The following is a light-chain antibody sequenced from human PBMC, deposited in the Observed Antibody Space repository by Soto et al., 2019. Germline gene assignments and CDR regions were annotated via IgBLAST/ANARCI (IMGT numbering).Light chain of an antibody. Sequence: DILRTQTPASLAVSLGERATINCKSSQSFLYSPNNKNYLSWYQQKPGQPPKLLIYWASTRESGVPARFSGSGSGTDFTLTISSLQAEDVAVYYCQQYYGTPRTFGQGTKVDIK. J-gene: IGKJ1*01. CDR3: QQYYGTPRT. CDR1: QSFLYSPNNKNY. CDR2: WAS. V-gene: IGKV4-1*01.